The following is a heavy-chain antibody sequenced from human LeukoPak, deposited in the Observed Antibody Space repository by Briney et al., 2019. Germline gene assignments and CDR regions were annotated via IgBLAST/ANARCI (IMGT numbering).Heavy chain of an antibody. V-gene: IGHV1-2*02. CDR2: INPNSGGT. CDR3: ARAPRIAVAGTGDDY. CDR1: GYTFTGYY. D-gene: IGHD6-19*01. Sequence: ASVKVSCKASGYTFTGYYMHWVRQAPGQGLEWMGWINPNSGGTNYAQKFQGRVTMTRDTSISTAYMELSRLRSDDTAVYYCARAPRIAVAGTGDDYWGQGTLVTVSS. J-gene: IGHJ4*02.